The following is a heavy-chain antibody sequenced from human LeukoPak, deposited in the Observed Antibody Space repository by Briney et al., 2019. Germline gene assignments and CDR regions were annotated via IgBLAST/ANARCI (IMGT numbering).Heavy chain of an antibody. Sequence: ASVTVSCKASGYTFTSYAMHWVRQAPGQRLEWMGWINAGNGNTKYSQKFQGRVTITRDTSASTAYMELSSLRSEDTAVYYCARDRRGYYYYYGMDVWGQGTTVTVSS. D-gene: IGHD2/OR15-2a*01. CDR2: INAGNGNT. CDR3: ARDRRGYYYYYGMDV. J-gene: IGHJ6*02. V-gene: IGHV1-3*01. CDR1: GYTFTSYA.